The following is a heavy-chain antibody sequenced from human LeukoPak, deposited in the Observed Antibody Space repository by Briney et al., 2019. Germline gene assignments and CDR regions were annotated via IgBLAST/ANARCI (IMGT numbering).Heavy chain of an antibody. CDR1: GGSISAYS. D-gene: IGHD2-2*03. J-gene: IGHJ4*02. CDR3: ARGFPGGGYCSSTSCPTGDY. V-gene: IGHV4-59*08. CDR2: MYKSGRT. Sequence: SETLSLTCSVSGGSISAYSWSWVRQSPGKGLEWIGYMYKSGRTNYNPSLKSRVTVSVDTSKNQFSLKLSSVTAADTAVYYCARGFPGGGYCSSTSCPTGDYWGQGTLVTVSS.